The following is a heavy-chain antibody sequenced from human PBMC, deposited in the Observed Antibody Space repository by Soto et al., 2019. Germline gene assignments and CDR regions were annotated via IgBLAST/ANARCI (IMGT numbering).Heavy chain of an antibody. V-gene: IGHV3-48*01. CDR2: ISSSSSTI. D-gene: IGHD3-3*01. Sequence: GGSLRLSCAASGFTFSSYSMNWVRQAPGKGLEWVSYISSSSSTIYYADSVKGRFTISRDNAKNTLYLQMYSLRAEDTAVYYCAKVNDFWSGYYHYYYYMDVWGKGTTVTVSS. CDR3: AKVNDFWSGYYHYYYYMDV. CDR1: GFTFSSYS. J-gene: IGHJ6*03.